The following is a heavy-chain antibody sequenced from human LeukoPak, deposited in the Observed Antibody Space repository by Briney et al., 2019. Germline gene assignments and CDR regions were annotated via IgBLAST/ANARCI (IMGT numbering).Heavy chain of an antibody. J-gene: IGHJ5*01. Sequence: ASVKVSCKASGYTFTDYYIHWVRQAPGQGLEWLGWINPNSGGTHYAQKFQGRVTMTRDTSITTAYMELSRLRSDDTAVYYCARGVGGSSNWFDYWGQGTLVTVSS. V-gene: IGHV1-2*02. CDR3: ARGVGGSSNWFDY. CDR2: INPNSGGT. D-gene: IGHD1-26*01. CDR1: GYTFTDYY.